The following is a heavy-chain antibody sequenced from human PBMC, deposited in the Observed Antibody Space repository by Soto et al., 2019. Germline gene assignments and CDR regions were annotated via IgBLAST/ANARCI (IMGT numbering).Heavy chain of an antibody. J-gene: IGHJ3*01. V-gene: IGHV4-30-4*01. CDR3: ARSTRMPGVIEV. CDR2: IDNSGFT. D-gene: IGHD7-27*01. CDR1: GGSISGGDYY. Sequence: QVQLQESGPGLVKPSETLSLTCTVSGGSISGGDYYWSGVRQPPGKGLEWIGYIDNSGFTFYNPSLXSXXNMSLDSPNNKFSLKLFSVTSADTAVYYCARSTRMPGVIEVWGQGTLFIVSS.